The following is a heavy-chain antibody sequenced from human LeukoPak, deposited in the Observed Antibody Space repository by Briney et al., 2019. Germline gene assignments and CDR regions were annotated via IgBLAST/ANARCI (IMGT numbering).Heavy chain of an antibody. D-gene: IGHD3-22*01. Sequence: SETLSLTCTVSGGSISSNTYYWGWIRQPPGKGLEWIGSIYYSGSTYYNPSLKSRVTISVDTSKNQFSLKLSPVTAADTAVYYCAREKEYYYDSSGYYPDAFDIWGQGTMVTVSS. CDR2: IYYSGST. J-gene: IGHJ3*02. CDR3: AREKEYYYDSSGYYPDAFDI. V-gene: IGHV4-39*07. CDR1: GGSISSNTYY.